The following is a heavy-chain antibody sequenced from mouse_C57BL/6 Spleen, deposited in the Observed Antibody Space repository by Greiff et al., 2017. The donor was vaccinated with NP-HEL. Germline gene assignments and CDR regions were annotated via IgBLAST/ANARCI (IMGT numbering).Heavy chain of an antibody. CDR2: ISYDGSN. V-gene: IGHV3-6*01. Sequence: EVQLQESGPGLVKPSQSLSLTCSVTGYSITSGYYWNWIRQFPGNKLEWMGYISYDGSNNYNPSLKNRISITRDTSKNQFFLKLNSVTTEDTATYYCARDSGLRVYYFDYWGQGTTLTVSS. CDR3: ARDSGLRVYYFDY. CDR1: GYSITSGYY. J-gene: IGHJ2*01. D-gene: IGHD2-4*01.